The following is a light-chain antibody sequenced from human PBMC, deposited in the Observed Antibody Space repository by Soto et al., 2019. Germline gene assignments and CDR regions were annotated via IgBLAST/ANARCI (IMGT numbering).Light chain of an antibody. CDR2: KAS. Sequence: DIQMTQSPSTLSASVGDRVTITCRASQSISSWLAWYQQKPGKAPKLLIYKASSLESGVPAMFSGSGSGTEFTITISSLQADDFATYYGQQYNSYWTFGQGTKVEIK. CDR1: QSISSW. CDR3: QQYNSYWT. V-gene: IGKV1-5*03. J-gene: IGKJ1*01.